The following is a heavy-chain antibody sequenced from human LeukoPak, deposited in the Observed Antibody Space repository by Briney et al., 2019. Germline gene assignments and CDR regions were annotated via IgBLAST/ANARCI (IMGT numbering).Heavy chain of an antibody. CDR2: ISSSSSTI. D-gene: IGHD6-19*01. V-gene: IGHV3-48*01. Sequence: PGGSLRLSCAASGFTFSSYSMNWVRQAPGRGLEWVSYISSSSSTIYFADSVKGRFTISRDNAKNSLYPQMNSLRAEDTAVYYCARDHSSGRPAFDYWGQGTLVTVSS. CDR3: ARDHSSGRPAFDY. J-gene: IGHJ4*02. CDR1: GFTFSSYS.